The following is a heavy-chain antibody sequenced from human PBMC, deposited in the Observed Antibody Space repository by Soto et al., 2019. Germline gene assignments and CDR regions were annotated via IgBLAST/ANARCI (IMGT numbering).Heavy chain of an antibody. J-gene: IGHJ4*02. CDR2: IIPRFGTT. Sequence: QAQLVQSGAEVEKPGSSVRVSCKASGDSFSKYTVNWVRQAPRQGLEWMGGIIPRFGTTNYAPTLQDRVTITADESMNTVYMELSSLRSEDTALYYCARGRGLYNSGRSQLDSWGQGTLVTVSS. CDR3: ARGRGLYNSGRSQLDS. CDR1: GDSFSKYT. V-gene: IGHV1-69*01. D-gene: IGHD1-26*01.